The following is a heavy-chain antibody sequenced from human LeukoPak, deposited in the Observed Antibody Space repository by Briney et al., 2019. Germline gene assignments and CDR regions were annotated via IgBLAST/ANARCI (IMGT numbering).Heavy chain of an antibody. CDR3: AREGYYYDSSGYLQVN. J-gene: IGHJ4*02. CDR2: INHSGST. CDR1: GGSFSGYY. V-gene: IGHV4-34*01. D-gene: IGHD3-22*01. Sequence: SETLSLTCAVYGGSFSGYYWSWIRQPPGKGLEWIGEINHSGSTNYNPSLKSRVTISVDRSKNQFSLKLSSVTAADTAVYYCAREGYYYDSSGYLQVNWGQGTLVTVSS.